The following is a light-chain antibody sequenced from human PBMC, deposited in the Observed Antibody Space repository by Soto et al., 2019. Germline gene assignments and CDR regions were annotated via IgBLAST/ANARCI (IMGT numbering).Light chain of an antibody. J-gene: IGKJ2*01. CDR1: QSVSSSS. CDR3: QQYGSSPYT. CDR2: GAS. V-gene: IGKV3-20*01. Sequence: EIVLTQSPGTLSLSPGERATLSCRASQSVSSSSLAWYQQKPGQAPRLLIYGASSRATGIPDRFSGSGSGTVFTLTISRLEPEDFAVFYWQQYGSSPYTFGQGTKLEMK.